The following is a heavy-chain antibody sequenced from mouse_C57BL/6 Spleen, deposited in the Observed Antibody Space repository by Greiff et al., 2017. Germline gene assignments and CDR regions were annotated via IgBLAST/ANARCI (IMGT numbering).Heavy chain of an antibody. Sequence: EVKLMESGAELVRPGASVKLSCTASGFNIKDDYMHWVKQRPEQGLEWIGWIDPENGDTEYASKFQGKATITADTSSNTAYLQLSSLTSEDTAVYYCTTQTAQAVFAYWGQGTLVTVSA. CDR2: IDPENGDT. CDR3: TTQTAQAVFAY. J-gene: IGHJ3*01. V-gene: IGHV14-4*01. CDR1: GFNIKDDY. D-gene: IGHD3-2*02.